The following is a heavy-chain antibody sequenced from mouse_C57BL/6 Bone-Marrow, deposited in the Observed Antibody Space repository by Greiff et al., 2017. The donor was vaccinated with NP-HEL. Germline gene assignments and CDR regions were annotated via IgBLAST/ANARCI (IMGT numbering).Heavy chain of an antibody. J-gene: IGHJ3*01. V-gene: IGHV1-69*01. CDR1: GYTFTSYW. D-gene: IGHD2-3*01. Sequence: QVQLQQPGAELVMPGASVKLSCKASGYTFTSYWMHWVKQRPGQGLEWIGEIDPSDSYTNYNQKFKGKSTLTVDKSSSTAYMQLSSLTSEDSAVYYCARKGYFPWFAYWGQGTLVTVSA. CDR2: IDPSDSYT. CDR3: ARKGYFPWFAY.